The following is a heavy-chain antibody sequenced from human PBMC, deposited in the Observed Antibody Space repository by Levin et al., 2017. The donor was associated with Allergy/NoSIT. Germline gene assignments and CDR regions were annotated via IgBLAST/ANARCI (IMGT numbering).Heavy chain of an antibody. CDR2: ISASGGSI. J-gene: IGHJ6*03. D-gene: IGHD3-3*01. CDR3: AKWGSYDFWSGDDSYMDV. Sequence: GGSLRLSCAASGFSFSIHAMNWVRQAPGKGLEWVSGISASGGSIHYADSVKGRFTISRDNSKNTLYLQMNSLRVEDTAVYYCAKWGSYDFWSGDDSYMDVWGKGTTVTVSS. CDR1: GFSFSIHA. V-gene: IGHV3-23*01.